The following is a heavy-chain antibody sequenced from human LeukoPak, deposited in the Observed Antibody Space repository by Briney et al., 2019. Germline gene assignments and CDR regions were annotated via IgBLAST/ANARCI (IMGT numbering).Heavy chain of an antibody. CDR3: ARGSTRSSGWYFYFDY. CDR2: INAGNGNT. CDR1: GYTFTSYA. J-gene: IGHJ4*02. Sequence: ASVKVSCKASGYTFTSYAMHWVRQAPGQRLEWMGWINAGNGNTKYSQKFQGRVTITRDTSASTAYMELSSLRPEDTAVYYCARGSTRSSGWYFYFDYWGQGTLVTVSS. V-gene: IGHV1-3*01. D-gene: IGHD6-19*01.